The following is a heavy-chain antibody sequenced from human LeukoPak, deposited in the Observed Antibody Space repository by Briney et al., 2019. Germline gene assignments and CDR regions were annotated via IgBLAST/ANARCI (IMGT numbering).Heavy chain of an antibody. Sequence: SETLSLTCTVSGGSISSYYWSWIRQPPGKGLEWIGCIYYSGSTNYNPSLKSRVTISVDTSKNQLSLKLSSVTAADTAVYYCARSLELRSWGQGTLVTVSS. V-gene: IGHV4-59*01. CDR3: ARSLELRS. CDR1: GGSISSYY. CDR2: IYYSGST. J-gene: IGHJ4*02. D-gene: IGHD1-7*01.